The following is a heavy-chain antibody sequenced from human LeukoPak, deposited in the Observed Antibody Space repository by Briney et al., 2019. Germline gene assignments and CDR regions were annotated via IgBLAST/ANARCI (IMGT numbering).Heavy chain of an antibody. CDR3: ARVTGYMIEDYFDY. J-gene: IGHJ4*02. D-gene: IGHD3-22*01. CDR1: GGSISSYY. V-gene: IGHV4-59*01. Sequence: SETLSLTCTVSGGSISSYYWSWIRQPPGKGLEWIGYIYYSGSTNYNPSLKSRVTISVDTSKNQFSLRLSSMTAADTAVYYCARVTGYMIEDYFDYWGQGTLVTVSP. CDR2: IYYSGST.